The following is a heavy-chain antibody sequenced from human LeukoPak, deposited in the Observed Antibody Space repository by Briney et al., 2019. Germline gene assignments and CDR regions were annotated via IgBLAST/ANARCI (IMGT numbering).Heavy chain of an antibody. V-gene: IGHV3-21*01. CDR1: GFTFSSYS. D-gene: IGHD6-19*01. Sequence: PGGSLRLSCAASGFTFSSYSMNWVRQAPGKGLEWVSSISSSSSYIYYADSVKGRFTISRDNAKNSLYLQMNSLRAEDTAVYYCARDPGSGWYYYFDYWGQGTLVTVSS. CDR3: ARDPGSGWYYYFDY. CDR2: ISSSSSYI. J-gene: IGHJ4*02.